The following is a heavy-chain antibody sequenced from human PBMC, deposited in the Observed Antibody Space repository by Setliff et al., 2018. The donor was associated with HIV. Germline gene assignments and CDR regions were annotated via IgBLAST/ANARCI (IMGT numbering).Heavy chain of an antibody. CDR2: ISYSGTSI. J-gene: IGHJ6*02. CDR3: ASEVAVSANALDV. V-gene: IGHV3-11*01. D-gene: IGHD3-16*01. CDR1: GFTFSHFY. Sequence: GGSLRLSCAASGFTFSHFYMAWIRQAPGKGLEWVAYISYSGTSIYYRDPVKGRFTISRDNAKSSLYLQMSSLRADDTAVYYCASEVAVSANALDVWGQGTTVTVSS.